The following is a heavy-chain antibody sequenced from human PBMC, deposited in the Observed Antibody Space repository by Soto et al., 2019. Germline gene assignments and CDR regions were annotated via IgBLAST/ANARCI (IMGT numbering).Heavy chain of an antibody. J-gene: IGHJ3*02. CDR1: GGSFSTYY. Sequence: SETLCVTCVVSGGSFSTYYYNWIRQSPGKGLEWIGEINHSGSNNYSPSLKSRVTMSLDTSKNQFSLKLTSVTAADTAVYYCARGGSNDSKVAFDICGQGTMVTVS. D-gene: IGHD1-26*01. CDR3: ARGGSNDSKVAFDI. V-gene: IGHV4-34*01. CDR2: INHSGSN.